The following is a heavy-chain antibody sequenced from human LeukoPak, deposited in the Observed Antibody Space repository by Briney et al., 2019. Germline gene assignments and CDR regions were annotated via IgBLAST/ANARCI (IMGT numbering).Heavy chain of an antibody. V-gene: IGHV4-59*08. CDR2: IYYSGST. CDR3: AIRRRSNWAFDS. Sequence: PSETLSLTCTVSGGSVDGYYWSWIRQPPGKELEWIGNIYYSGSTNYNPSLKSRVTISGDTSRNHFSLSLSSVTAADTAVYYCAIRRRSNWAFDSWGRGTLVTVSS. D-gene: IGHD1-1*01. J-gene: IGHJ4*02. CDR1: GGSVDGYY.